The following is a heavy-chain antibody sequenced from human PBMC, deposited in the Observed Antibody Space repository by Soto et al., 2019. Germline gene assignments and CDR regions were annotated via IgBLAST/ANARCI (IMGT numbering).Heavy chain of an antibody. D-gene: IGHD3-10*01. CDR2: ISYDGSNK. V-gene: IGHV3-30*18. J-gene: IGHJ6*02. Sequence: QVQLVESGGGVVQPGRSLRLSCAASGFTFSSYGMHWVRQAPGKGLEWVAVISYDGSNKYYADSVKGRFTISRDNSKNTLYLQMNSLRAEDTAVYYCAKGVGELPTYYYGMDVWGQGTTVTVSS. CDR1: GFTFSSYG. CDR3: AKGVGELPTYYYGMDV.